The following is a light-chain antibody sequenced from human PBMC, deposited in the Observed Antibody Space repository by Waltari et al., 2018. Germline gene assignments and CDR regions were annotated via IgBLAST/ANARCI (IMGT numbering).Light chain of an antibody. Sequence: QSVLTQAPSVSAAPGQKVTISFAGSSTHIGNRYVFWYQQFPGTAPKLTIYDNAKSPSGIPDRCSASKSGTSATLDITGLQTGDEANYYCETWDTSLSAWVFGGGTKLTVL. V-gene: IGLV1-51*01. CDR1: STHIGNRY. CDR3: ETWDTSLSAWV. J-gene: IGLJ3*02. CDR2: DNA.